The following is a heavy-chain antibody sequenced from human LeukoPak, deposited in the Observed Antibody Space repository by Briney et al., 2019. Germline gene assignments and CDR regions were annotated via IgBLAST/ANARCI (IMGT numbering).Heavy chain of an antibody. CDR1: GFSFSDYS. CDR3: VRDDLGTSYFYYGMDV. J-gene: IGHJ6*02. Sequence: GGSLRLSCTASGFSFSDYSMNWVRQAPGKGLEWISYISSGGSTIYHADSVKGRFTISRDNAKKSLYLEMNSLRAEDTAVYYCVRDDLGTSYFYYGMDVWGQGTTVTVSS. V-gene: IGHV3-48*01. CDR2: ISSGGSTI. D-gene: IGHD3/OR15-3a*01.